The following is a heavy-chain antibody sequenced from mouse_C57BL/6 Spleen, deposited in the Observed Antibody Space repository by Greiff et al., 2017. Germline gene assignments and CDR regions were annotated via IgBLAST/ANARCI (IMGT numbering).Heavy chain of an antibody. CDR1: GYSFTGYY. CDR2: INPSTGGT. D-gene: IGHD1-1*01. J-gene: IGHJ3*01. Sequence: VQLQQSGPELVKPGASVKISCKASGYSFTGYYMNWVKQSPEKSLEWIGEINPSTGGTTYNQKFKAKATLTVDKSSSTAYMQLKSLTSEDSAVYYCARKHYYGTPFAYWGQGTLVTVSA. CDR3: ARKHYYGTPFAY. V-gene: IGHV1-42*01.